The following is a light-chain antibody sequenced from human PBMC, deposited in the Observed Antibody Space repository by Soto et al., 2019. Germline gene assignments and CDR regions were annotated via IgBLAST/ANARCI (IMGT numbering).Light chain of an antibody. J-gene: IGKJ1*01. Sequence: DIVMTQSPATLSVSPGERATLSCRASQNINRNLAWYKQKPGQAPGLLISGASARASGIPARFSGSGSGKEFPLTISRLQSEDFAIYYCQQYNNLPLTFGQGTKVEI. CDR2: GAS. V-gene: IGKV3-15*01. CDR1: QNINRN. CDR3: QQYNNLPLT.